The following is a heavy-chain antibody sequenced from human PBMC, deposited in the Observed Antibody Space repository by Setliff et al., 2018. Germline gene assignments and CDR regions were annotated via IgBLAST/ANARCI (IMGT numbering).Heavy chain of an antibody. D-gene: IGHD2-15*01. V-gene: IGHV1-18*01. CDR1: GYTFTDYG. Sequence: ASVKVSCKASGYTFTDYGISWVRQAPGQGLEWMGWISAYNGNTNYAQKLQGRVAMTTDTSTSTAYMELRSLRSDDTAVYYCARVPLPLDIVVVVAATPLEYYYYMDVWGKGTTVTVSS. CDR3: ARVPLPLDIVVVVAATPLEYYYYMDV. CDR2: ISAYNGNT. J-gene: IGHJ6*03.